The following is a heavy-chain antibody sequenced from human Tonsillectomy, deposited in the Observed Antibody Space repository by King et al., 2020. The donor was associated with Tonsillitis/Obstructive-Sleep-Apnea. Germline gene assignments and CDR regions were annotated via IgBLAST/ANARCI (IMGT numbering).Heavy chain of an antibody. V-gene: IGHV3-30*04. D-gene: IGHD2-2*01. CDR3: ASEGCSSTSCYYYYYSGMDV. J-gene: IGHJ6*02. CDR2: MSYDGSNK. Sequence: VQLVESGGGVVQPGRSLRLSCAASGFTFSSYAMHWVRQAPGKGLEWVAVMSYDGSNKYYADSVKGRFTISRDNSKNTLYLQMNSLRAEDTAVYYCASEGCSSTSCYYYYYSGMDVWGQGTTVTVSS. CDR1: GFTFSSYA.